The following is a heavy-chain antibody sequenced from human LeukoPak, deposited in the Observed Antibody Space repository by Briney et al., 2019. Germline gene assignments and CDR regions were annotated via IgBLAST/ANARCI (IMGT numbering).Heavy chain of an antibody. CDR3: AKWTVATIGYDY. V-gene: IGHV3-23*01. D-gene: IGHD5-12*01. Sequence: PGGSLRLSCAASEFTFSGYAMSWVRQAPGKGLEWVSAISGSGGSTYYADSVKGRFTISRDNSKNTLYLQMNSLRAEDTAVYYCAKWTVATIGYDYWGQGTLVTVSS. J-gene: IGHJ4*02. CDR1: EFTFSGYA. CDR2: ISGSGGST.